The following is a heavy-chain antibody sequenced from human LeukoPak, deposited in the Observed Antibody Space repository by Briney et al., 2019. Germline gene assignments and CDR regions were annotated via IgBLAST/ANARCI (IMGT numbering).Heavy chain of an antibody. CDR2: IKQDGSEK. D-gene: IGHD2-2*01. V-gene: IGHV3-7*03. Sequence: PSETLSLTCAVYGGSFSGYYWSWVRQAPGKGLEWVANIKQDGSEKYYVDSVKGRFTISRDNAKNSLYLQMNSLRAEDTAVYYCARDFYQPRNYYYGMDVWGQGTTVTVSS. CDR3: ARDFYQPRNYYYGMDV. J-gene: IGHJ6*02. CDR1: GGSFSGYY.